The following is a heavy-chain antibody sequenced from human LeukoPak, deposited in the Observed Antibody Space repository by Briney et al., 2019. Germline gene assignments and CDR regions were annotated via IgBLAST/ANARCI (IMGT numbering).Heavy chain of an antibody. D-gene: IGHD5-24*01. CDR2: MNPNSGNT. CDR3: ARGISRWLFNWFDP. CDR1: GYTFTSYD. J-gene: IGHJ5*02. V-gene: IGHV1-8*01. Sequence: ASVKVSCKASGYTFTSYDINWMRQATGQGLEWMGWMNPNSGNTGYAQKFQGRVTMTRNTSISTAYMELSSLRSEDTAVYYCARGISRWLFNWFDPWGQGTLVTVSS.